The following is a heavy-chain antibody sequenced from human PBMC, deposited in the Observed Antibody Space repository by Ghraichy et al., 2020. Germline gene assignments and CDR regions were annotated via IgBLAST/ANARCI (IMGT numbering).Heavy chain of an antibody. Sequence: SQTLSLTCTVSGGSISSSSYYWGWIRQPPGKGLEWIGSIYYSGSTYYNPSLKSRVTISVDTSKNQFSLKLSSVTAADTAVYYCARQPHEANYYDSSGYYFGYWGQGTLVTVSS. CDR3: ARQPHEANYYDSSGYYFGY. D-gene: IGHD3-22*01. V-gene: IGHV4-39*01. CDR2: IYYSGST. CDR1: GGSISSSSYY. J-gene: IGHJ4*02.